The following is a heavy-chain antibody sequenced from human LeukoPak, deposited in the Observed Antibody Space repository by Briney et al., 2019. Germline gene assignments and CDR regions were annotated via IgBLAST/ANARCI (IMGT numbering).Heavy chain of an antibody. Sequence: GGSLRLSCAASGFTFSGSALHWVRQASGKGLEWVSAISGSGGSTYYADSVKGRFTISRDNFKNTLYLQMNSLRAEDTAVYYCAKDRLAYCGGDCYSGFDYWGQGTLVTVSS. CDR2: ISGSGGST. D-gene: IGHD2-21*02. CDR1: GFTFSGSA. V-gene: IGHV3-23*01. CDR3: AKDRLAYCGGDCYSGFDY. J-gene: IGHJ4*02.